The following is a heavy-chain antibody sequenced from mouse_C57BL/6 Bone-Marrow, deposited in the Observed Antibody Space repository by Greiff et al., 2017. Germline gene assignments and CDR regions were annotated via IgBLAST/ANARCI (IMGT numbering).Heavy chain of an antibody. CDR2: IHPNSGST. D-gene: IGHD2-2*01. J-gene: IGHJ3*01. V-gene: IGHV1-64*01. CDR3: ARSRLRRGFAY. CDR1: GYTFTSYW. Sequence: QVQLQQPGAELVKPGASVKLSCKASGYTFTSYWMHWVKQRPGQGLEWIGMIHPNSGSTNYNEKFKSKATLTVDKSSSTAYMQLSSLTSEDSAVYYCARSRLRRGFAYWGQGTLVTVAA.